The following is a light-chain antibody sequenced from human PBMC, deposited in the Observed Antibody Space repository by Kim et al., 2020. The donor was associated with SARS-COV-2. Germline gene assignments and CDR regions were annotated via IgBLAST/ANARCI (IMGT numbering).Light chain of an antibody. CDR3: YSAADTVV. V-gene: IGLV3-27*01. J-gene: IGLJ2*01. CDR1: GLANKY. Sequence: VSESTGQTARFTWSGDGLANKYARWLQQKPGQAPVLVIYRDSERPSGIPERFAGSSSGTTVTLTLSGAQVEDEADYYCYSAADTVVFGGGTQLTVL. CDR2: RDS.